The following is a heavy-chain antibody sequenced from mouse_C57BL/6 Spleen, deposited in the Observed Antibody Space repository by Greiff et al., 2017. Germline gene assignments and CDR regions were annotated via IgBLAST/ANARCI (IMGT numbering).Heavy chain of an antibody. J-gene: IGHJ4*01. D-gene: IGHD4-1*01. CDR1: GFTFSDYG. CDR2: ISSGSSTI. CDR3: ARRLGYAMDY. V-gene: IGHV5-17*01. Sequence: DVKLVESGGGLVKPGGSLKLSCAASGFTFSDYGMHWVRQAPEKGLEWVAYISSGSSTIYYADTVKGRFTISRDNAKNTLFLQMTSLRSEDTAMYYCARRLGYAMDYGGQGTSVTVSS.